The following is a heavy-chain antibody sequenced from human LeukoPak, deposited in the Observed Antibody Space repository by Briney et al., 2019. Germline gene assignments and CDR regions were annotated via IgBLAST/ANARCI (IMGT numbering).Heavy chain of an antibody. CDR2: IRYDGSNK. CDR1: GFTFSSYG. Sequence: PGGSLRLSCAASGFTFSSYGMHWVRQAPGKGLGWVAFIRYDGSNKYYADSVKGRFTISRDNSKNTLYLQMNSLRAEDTAVYYCAKDMVYSSYYFDYWGQGTLVTVSS. D-gene: IGHD5-12*01. CDR3: AKDMVYSSYYFDY. V-gene: IGHV3-30*02. J-gene: IGHJ4*02.